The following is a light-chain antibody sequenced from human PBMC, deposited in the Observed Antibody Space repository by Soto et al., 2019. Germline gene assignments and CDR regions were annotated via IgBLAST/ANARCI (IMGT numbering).Light chain of an antibody. CDR3: ASWDDRLGAVI. Sequence: QSVLTQPPSASGTPGQRVFISCSGSSSNIGGTNYAYWYQQLPGAAPKLLMHSNNLRPSGVPERISGSKSGTSAPLAISGLRSEDEAVYYCASWDDRLGAVIFGGGTKVTV. CDR2: SNN. J-gene: IGLJ2*01. V-gene: IGLV1-47*02. CDR1: SSNIGGTNY.